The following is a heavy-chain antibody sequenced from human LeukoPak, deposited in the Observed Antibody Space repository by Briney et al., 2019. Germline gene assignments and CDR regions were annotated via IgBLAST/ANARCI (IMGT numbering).Heavy chain of an antibody. D-gene: IGHD6-19*01. V-gene: IGHV4-31*03. CDR2: IYYSGST. CDR3: ARAPGIAVAGTKYFQH. CDR1: GGSISSGGYY. J-gene: IGHJ1*01. Sequence: SETLSLTCTVSGGSISSGGYYWSWIRQHPGKGLEWIGYIYYSGSTYYNPSLKSRVTISVDTSKNQFSLKLSSVAAAVTAVYYCARAPGIAVAGTKYFQHWGQGTLVTVSS.